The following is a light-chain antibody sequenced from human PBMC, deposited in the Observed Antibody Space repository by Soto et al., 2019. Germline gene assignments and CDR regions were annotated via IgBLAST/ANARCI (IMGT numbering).Light chain of an antibody. Sequence: QTVVTQEPSFSVSPGRTVTLTCGLSSGSVSTSYYPSWYQQTPGQAPRTLIYSTNTRSSGGPDRFSGSILGNKAALTITGAQADDESDDYCVLYMGSGIWVFGGGTTLTVL. CDR2: STN. J-gene: IGLJ3*02. CDR1: SGSVSTSYY. V-gene: IGLV8-61*01. CDR3: VLYMGSGIWV.